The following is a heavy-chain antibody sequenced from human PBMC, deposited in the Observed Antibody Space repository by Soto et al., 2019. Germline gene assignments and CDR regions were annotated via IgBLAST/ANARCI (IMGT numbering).Heavy chain of an antibody. CDR2: IYPGDSDT. V-gene: IGHV5-51*01. CDR1: GYSFTSYW. D-gene: IGHD3-3*01. Sequence: GESLKISCKGSGYSFTSYWIGWVRQMPGKGLDWMGIIYPGDSDTRYSPSFQGQVTISADKSISTAYLQWSSLKASDTAMYYCARTATTYDFWSGYFGWFDPWGQGTLVTVSS. J-gene: IGHJ5*02. CDR3: ARTATTYDFWSGYFGWFDP.